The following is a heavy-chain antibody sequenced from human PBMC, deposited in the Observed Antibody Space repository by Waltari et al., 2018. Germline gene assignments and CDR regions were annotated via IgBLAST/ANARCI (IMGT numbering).Heavy chain of an antibody. CDR1: GYTFTSYD. D-gene: IGHD7-27*01. V-gene: IGHV1-8*01. Sequence: QVQLVQYGAEVKKPGASVKVSCKASGYTFTSYDINWVRQATGQGLEWMGWMNPNSGNTGYAHKFQGRVTMTRNTSISTAYMELSSLRSEDTAVYYCARGGGGWMWGYNWGPHYYYFDYWGQGTLVTVSS. CDR2: MNPNSGNT. J-gene: IGHJ4*02. CDR3: ARGGGGWMWGYNWGPHYYYFDY.